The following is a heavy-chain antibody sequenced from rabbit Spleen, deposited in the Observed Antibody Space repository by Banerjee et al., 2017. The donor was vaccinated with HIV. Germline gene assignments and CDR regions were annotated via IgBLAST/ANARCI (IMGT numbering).Heavy chain of an antibody. CDR2: IYTGSGDT. Sequence: QVKETGGGLVQPGGSLTLSCKASGFDFSDSYDMCWVRQAPGKGLEWIGYIYTGSGDTAYASWANGRFTISSHNAQNTLYLQLNSLTAADTATYFCARNYVNAFDPWGPGTLVTVS. V-gene: IGHV1S7*01. D-gene: IGHD1-1*01. J-gene: IGHJ2*01. CDR1: GFDFSDSYD. CDR3: ARNYVNAFDP.